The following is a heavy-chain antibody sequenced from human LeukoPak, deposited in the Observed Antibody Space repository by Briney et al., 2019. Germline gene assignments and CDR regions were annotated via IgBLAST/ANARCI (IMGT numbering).Heavy chain of an antibody. Sequence: SETLSLTCAVSGGSISSGYWWSWLRQSPRMGLERIGEIYHSGSTSYNPSLKSRVTISVEKSKNQFSLKLSSVTAADTAVYYCARAGVAAAVFDYWGQGTLVTVSS. D-gene: IGHD6-13*01. CDR3: ARAGVAAAVFDY. CDR2: IYHSGST. V-gene: IGHV4-4*02. J-gene: IGHJ4*02. CDR1: GGSISSGYW.